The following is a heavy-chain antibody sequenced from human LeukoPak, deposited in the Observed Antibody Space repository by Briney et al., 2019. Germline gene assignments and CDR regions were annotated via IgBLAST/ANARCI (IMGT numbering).Heavy chain of an antibody. CDR3: ARGPPGYRVGDY. CDR2: INTDGTTI. Sequence: PGGSLRLSCATSGCTFSNYWVHWVRQAPGKGLVWVSDINTDGTTIHYADSVRGRFTISRDNAKSTVFLQMNSLRVEDTAVYYCARGPPGYRVGDYWRPGTLVTVSS. J-gene: IGHJ4*02. D-gene: IGHD2-2*03. CDR1: GCTFSNYW. V-gene: IGHV3-74*01.